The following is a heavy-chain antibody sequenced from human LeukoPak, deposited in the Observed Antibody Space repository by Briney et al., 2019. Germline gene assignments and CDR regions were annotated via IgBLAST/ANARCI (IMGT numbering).Heavy chain of an antibody. CDR1: GGSISSGSYY. CDR3: ARFPPRARKSSER. CDR2: INHSGST. V-gene: IGHV4-39*07. D-gene: IGHD6-25*01. Sequence: PSETLSLTCTVSGGSISSGSYYWSWIRQPPGKGLEWIGEINHSGSTNYNPSLKSRVTISVDTSKNQFSLKLSSVTAADTAVYYCARFPPRARKSSERWGQGTLVTVSS. J-gene: IGHJ4*02.